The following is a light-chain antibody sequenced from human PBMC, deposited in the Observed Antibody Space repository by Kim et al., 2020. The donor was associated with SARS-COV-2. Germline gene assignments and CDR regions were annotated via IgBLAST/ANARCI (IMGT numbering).Light chain of an antibody. Sequence: ASDKTTWTGGGGNRTYGSEWYRQRPGRGPGCLMRVNRDGSHSKGDGVPNRFSGASSGAERFLPISSVQSEDEADYYCQTWGPGIRVFGGGTQLTVL. V-gene: IGLV4-69*01. CDR3: QTWGPGIRV. CDR2: VNRDGSH. J-gene: IGLJ3*02. CDR1: GGNRTYG.